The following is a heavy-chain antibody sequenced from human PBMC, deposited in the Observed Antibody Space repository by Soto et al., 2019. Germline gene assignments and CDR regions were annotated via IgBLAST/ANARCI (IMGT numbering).Heavy chain of an antibody. Sequence: GGSLRLSCAASGFTFSSYSMNWVRQAPGKGLEWVSSISSSSSYIYYAESVKGRFTISRDNAKNSLYLQMNSLRAEDTAVYFCARGRCWYFDLWGRGTLVTVSS. V-gene: IGHV3-21*01. CDR3: ARGRCWYFDL. J-gene: IGHJ2*01. CDR2: ISSSSSYI. CDR1: GFTFSSYS.